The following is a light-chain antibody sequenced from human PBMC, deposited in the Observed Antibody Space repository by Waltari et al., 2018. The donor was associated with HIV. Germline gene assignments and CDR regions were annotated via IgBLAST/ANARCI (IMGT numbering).Light chain of an antibody. J-gene: IGLJ2*01. CDR1: SSNIANNF. CDR3: GTWDSSLSAVV. CDR2: EGN. V-gene: IGLV1-51*02. Sequence: QSVLTQPPSVSAAPGQKVTISCSGSSSNIANNFVSWYQPLPGTAPKLLIYEGNRRPSGIPDRFSGSKSGTSATLGITGLQTGDEADYYCGTWDSSLSAVVFGGGTKLTVL.